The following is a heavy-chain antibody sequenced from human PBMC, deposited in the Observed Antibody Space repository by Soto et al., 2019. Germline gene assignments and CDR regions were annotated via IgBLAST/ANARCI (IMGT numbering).Heavy chain of an antibody. CDR2: INESGSP. CDR1: GASLSGYY. V-gene: IGHV4-34*01. J-gene: IGHJ6*02. CDR3: ARGHTGGNWLRPKYYYYYGMDV. Sequence: PSETLSLTCAVYGASLSGYYLTWIRQSPGKGLEWIAEINESGSPNYNPSLKSRVTISVDTSKNQFSLKLSSVTAADTAVYYCARGHTGGNWLRPKYYYYYGMDVWGQGTTVTVSS. D-gene: IGHD5-12*01.